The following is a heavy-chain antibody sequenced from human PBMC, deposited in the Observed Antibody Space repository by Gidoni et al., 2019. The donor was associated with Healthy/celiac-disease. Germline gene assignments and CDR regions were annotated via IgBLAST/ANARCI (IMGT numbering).Heavy chain of an antibody. Sequence: QVQLVQSGAEVKKPGASVKFSCTASGSPFTSYYMHLVRQAPGQGLEWMGIINPSGGSKSYAQKLQGRVTMIRDTSTSTGYMELSSLRSEETAVYDCAREGVVVAETDWCDPWGQGTLVTVSS. CDR3: AREGVVVAETDWCDP. J-gene: IGHJ5*02. V-gene: IGHV1-46*03. D-gene: IGHD2-15*01. CDR2: INPSGGSK. CDR1: GSPFTSYY.